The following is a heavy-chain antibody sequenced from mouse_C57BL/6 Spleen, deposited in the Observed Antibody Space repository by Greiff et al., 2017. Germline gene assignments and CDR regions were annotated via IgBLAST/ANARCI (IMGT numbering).Heavy chain of an antibody. D-gene: IGHD2-1*01. CDR2: IRLKSDNYAT. CDR1: GFTFSNYW. J-gene: IGHJ2*01. CDR3: TDGTGYFDY. V-gene: IGHV6-3*01. Sequence: DVKLQESGGGLVQPGGSMKLSCVASGFTFSNYWMNWVRQSPEKGLEWVAQIRLKSDNYATHYAESVKGRFTISREDSKSSVYLQMNNLRAEDTGIYYCTDGTGYFDYWGQGTTLTVSS.